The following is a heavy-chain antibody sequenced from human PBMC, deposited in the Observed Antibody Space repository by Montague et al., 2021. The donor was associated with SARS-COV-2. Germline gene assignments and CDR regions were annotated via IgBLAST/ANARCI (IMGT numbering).Heavy chain of an antibody. Sequence: CAISGDSVSRNNPAWNWIRQSPSRGLEWLGRTYYGSSWNTDYAVSVKSRITISPDTSKNQFSLHLNSVTPEDTAVYYCARGWNYALDIWSQGTMVTVSS. V-gene: IGHV6-1*01. CDR3: ARGWNYALDI. CDR2: TYYGSSWNT. D-gene: IGHD1-7*01. J-gene: IGHJ3*02. CDR1: GDSVSRNNPA.